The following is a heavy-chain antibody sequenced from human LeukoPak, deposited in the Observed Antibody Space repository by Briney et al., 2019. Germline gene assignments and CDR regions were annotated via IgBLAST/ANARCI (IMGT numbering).Heavy chain of an antibody. D-gene: IGHD4-17*01. V-gene: IGHV3-7*01. Sequence: GGSLRLSCEAAGFIFRNYWMGWVRQAPGKGLEGVANINEDGSEKYYVDSVKGRFTISRDNAKNSLYLQMNSLRAEDTAVYYCARDLGYGALDPWGQGTLVTVPS. CDR1: GFIFRNYW. CDR3: ARDLGYGALDP. CDR2: INEDGSEK. J-gene: IGHJ5*02.